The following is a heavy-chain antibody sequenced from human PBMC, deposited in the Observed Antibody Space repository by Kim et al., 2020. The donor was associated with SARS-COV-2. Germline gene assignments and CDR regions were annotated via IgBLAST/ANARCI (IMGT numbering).Heavy chain of an antibody. Sequence: SETLSLTCTVSGGSISSGDYYWSWIRQPPGKGLEWIGYIYYSGSTYYNPSLKSRVTISVDTSKNQFSLKLSSVTAADTAVYYCARVVGVEMATIRDAFDIWGQGTMVTVSS. D-gene: IGHD5-12*01. CDR2: IYYSGST. V-gene: IGHV4-30-4*01. CDR3: ARVVGVEMATIRDAFDI. J-gene: IGHJ3*02. CDR1: GGSISSGDYY.